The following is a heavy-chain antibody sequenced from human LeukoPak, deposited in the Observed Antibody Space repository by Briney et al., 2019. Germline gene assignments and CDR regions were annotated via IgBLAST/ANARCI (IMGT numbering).Heavy chain of an antibody. D-gene: IGHD4-17*01. V-gene: IGHV3-23*01. CDR3: AKRVTVTTKYFDS. CDR2: IGTGGET. Sequence: PGGSLRLSCAASGFIFSAYAMSWVRQAPGQGLEWISVIGTGGETHYAESVRGRFTISRSNFKNTLYLQMNSLRAEDTAVYYCAKRVTVTTKYFDSWGQGTLVIVSS. J-gene: IGHJ4*02. CDR1: GFIFSAYA.